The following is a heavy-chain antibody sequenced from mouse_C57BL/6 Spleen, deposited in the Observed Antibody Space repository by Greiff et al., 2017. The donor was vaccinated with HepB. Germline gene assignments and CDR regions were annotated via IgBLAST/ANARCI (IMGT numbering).Heavy chain of an antibody. V-gene: IGHV1-15*01. CDR3: TRRELTDDY. Sequence: QVQLQQSGAELVRPGASVTLSCKASGYTFTDYEMHWVKQTPVHGLEWIGAIDPETGGTAYNQKFKGKAILTADKSSSTAYMELRSLTSEDSAVYYCTRRELTDDYWGQGTTLTVSS. CDR2: IDPETGGT. D-gene: IGHD4-1*01. J-gene: IGHJ2*01. CDR1: GYTFTDYE.